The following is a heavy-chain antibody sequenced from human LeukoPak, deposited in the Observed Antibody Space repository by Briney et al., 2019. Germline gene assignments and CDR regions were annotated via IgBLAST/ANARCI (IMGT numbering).Heavy chain of an antibody. V-gene: IGHV1-2*02. Sequence: ASVKVSCKASGYTFTGYYMHWVRQAPGQGLEWMGWINPNSGGTNYAQKFQGRVTMTRDTSISTAYMELSRLRSDDTAVYYCARDSIPAAGDFDYWGQGTLVTVSS. CDR1: GYTFTGYY. J-gene: IGHJ4*02. CDR3: ARDSIPAAGDFDY. CDR2: INPNSGGT. D-gene: IGHD6-13*01.